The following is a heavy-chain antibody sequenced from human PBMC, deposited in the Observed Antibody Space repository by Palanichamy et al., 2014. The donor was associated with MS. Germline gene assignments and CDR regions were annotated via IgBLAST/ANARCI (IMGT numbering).Heavy chain of an antibody. CDR2: INSDGSST. CDR3: AREGELGREDAFDI. V-gene: IGHV3-74*01. CDR1: GFTFSSYW. J-gene: IGHJ3*02. Sequence: EVQLVESGGGLVQPGGSLRLSCAASGFTFSSYWMHWVRQAPGKGLVWVSRINSDGSSTSYADSVKGRFTISRDNAKNTLYLQMNSLRAEDTAVYCCAREGELGREDAFDIWGQGTMVTVSS. D-gene: IGHD7-27*01.